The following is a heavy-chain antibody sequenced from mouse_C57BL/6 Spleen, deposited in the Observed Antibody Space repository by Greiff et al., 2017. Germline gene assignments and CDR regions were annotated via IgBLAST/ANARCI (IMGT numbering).Heavy chain of an antibody. J-gene: IGHJ1*03. CDR3: ARYDYDDWYFDV. Sequence: EVKLQESGPGMVKPSQSLSLTCTVTGYSITSGYDWHWIRHFPGNKLEWMGYISYSGSTNYNPSLKSRISITHDTSKNHFFLKLNSVTTEDTATYYCARYDYDDWYFDVWGTGTTVTVSS. CDR1: GYSITSGYD. D-gene: IGHD2-4*01. V-gene: IGHV3-1*01. CDR2: ISYSGST.